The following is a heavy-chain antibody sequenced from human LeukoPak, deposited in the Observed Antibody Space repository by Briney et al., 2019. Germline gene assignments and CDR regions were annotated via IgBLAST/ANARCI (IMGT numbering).Heavy chain of an antibody. CDR2: INHSGST. V-gene: IGHV4-34*01. Sequence: PSETLSLTCAVYGGSFSGYYWSWIRQPPGKGLEWIGEINHSGSTNYNPSLKSRVTISVDTSKNQFSLKLSSVTAADTAVYYCARGPRAASYRCRVDPLGQGTLVPGFS. D-gene: IGHD2-2*02. CDR3: ARGPRAASYRCRVDP. J-gene: IGHJ5*01. CDR1: GGSFSGYY.